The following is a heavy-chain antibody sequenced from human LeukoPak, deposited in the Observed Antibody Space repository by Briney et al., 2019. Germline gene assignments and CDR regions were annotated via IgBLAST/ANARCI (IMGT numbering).Heavy chain of an antibody. CDR1: GFTFSSYA. J-gene: IGHJ4*02. D-gene: IGHD2-2*01. CDR2: ISGGGGST. V-gene: IGHV3-23*01. CDR3: AKGGDIVVVPAARDFDY. Sequence: GGSLRLSCAGSGFTFSSYAMSWVRQAPGKGLEWVSAISGGGGSTYYADSVKGRFTISRDNSKNTLYLQMNSLRAEDTAVYYCAKGGDIVVVPAARDFDYWGQGTLVTVSS.